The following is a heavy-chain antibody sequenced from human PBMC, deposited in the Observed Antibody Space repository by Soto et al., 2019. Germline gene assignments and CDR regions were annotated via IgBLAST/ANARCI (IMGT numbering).Heavy chain of an antibody. CDR1: GDSVSSNSAG. V-gene: IGHV6-1*01. J-gene: IGHJ6*02. CDR2: TYYKSKWNN. CDR3: TGITWFRGMDV. D-gene: IGHD3-10*01. Sequence: SQTLSLTCVISGDSVSSNSAGWNWIRQCPSRGLEWLGRTYYKSKWNNDYALSVKSRITINPDTSKNQFSLHLYSVTPEDTAVYYCTGITWFRGMDVWGQGTPVNVAS.